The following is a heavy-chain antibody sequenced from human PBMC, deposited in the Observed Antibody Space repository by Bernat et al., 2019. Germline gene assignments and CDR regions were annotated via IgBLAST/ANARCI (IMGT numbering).Heavy chain of an antibody. D-gene: IGHD4-4*01. Sequence: QVQLQQWGAGLLKPSETLSLTCAVSDGAFSTYYWGWIRQPPGKGLERIGEINHSGSTNYNPSLNSRVTISVDTSRNRFSLKLSFVTAADSAIYFCARGGVDNSNYGGLFDSWGQGTLLTVTS. CDR2: INHSGST. V-gene: IGHV4-34*02. CDR3: ARGGVDNSNYGGLFDS. CDR1: DGAFSTYY. J-gene: IGHJ4*02.